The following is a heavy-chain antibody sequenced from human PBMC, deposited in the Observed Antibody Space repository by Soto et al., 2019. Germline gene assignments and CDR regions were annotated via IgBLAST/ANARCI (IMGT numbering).Heavy chain of an antibody. CDR1: GGSISSGGYY. CDR2: IYYSGST. J-gene: IGHJ6*02. Sequence: QVQLQESGPGLVKPSQTLSLTCTVSGGSISSGGYYWSWIRQHPGKGLEWIGYIYYSGSTYYNPSLKSRVNISRDTSKNQSSLSLSSVTAADTAVDYRARGAALSPRWFGDPTPFYCYYGMDVWGQGTTVTVSS. CDR3: ARGAALSPRWFGDPTPFYCYYGMDV. V-gene: IGHV4-31*03. D-gene: IGHD3-10*01.